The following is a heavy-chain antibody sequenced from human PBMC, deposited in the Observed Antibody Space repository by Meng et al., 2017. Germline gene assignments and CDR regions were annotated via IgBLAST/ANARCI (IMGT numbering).Heavy chain of an antibody. CDR3: ARDPATVTKDYYSYYGMNV. Sequence: SVKVSCKASGGTFSSYAISWVRQAPGQGLEWMGGIIPIFGTANYAQKFQGRVTITADESTSTAYMELSSLRSEDTAVYYCARDPATVTKDYYSYYGMNVWGQGTTVTVSS. V-gene: IGHV1-69*13. CDR1: GGTFSSYA. J-gene: IGHJ6*02. CDR2: IIPIFGTA. D-gene: IGHD4-17*01.